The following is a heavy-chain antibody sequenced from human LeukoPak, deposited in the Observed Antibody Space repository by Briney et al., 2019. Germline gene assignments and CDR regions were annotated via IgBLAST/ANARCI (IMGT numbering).Heavy chain of an antibody. CDR3: ARDKYYDRYFDS. CDR2: IKQDGSEK. D-gene: IGHD3-22*01. CDR1: GFTFNSNW. J-gene: IGHJ4*02. Sequence: GGSLTLSCAGSGFTFNSNWMSWVRQAPGKGLEWVANIKQDGSEKYYVDSVKGRFTIFRDNAKNSLSLQMNSLRVEDSGVYYCARDKYYDRYFDSWGQGTLVTVSS. V-gene: IGHV3-7*01.